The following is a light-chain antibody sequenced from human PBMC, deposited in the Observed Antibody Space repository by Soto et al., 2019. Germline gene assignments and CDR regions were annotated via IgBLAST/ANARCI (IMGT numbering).Light chain of an antibody. J-gene: IGKJ5*01. Sequence: EIVLTQSPAALSLSPGERATLACRASQSISSYLAWYQQKPGQAPRLLIYDASNIATGIPARFIGSGSGPDFTLTISSLEPEDCAVYYCQHRSNWPPFTFGQGTRLEMK. CDR1: QSISSY. V-gene: IGKV3-11*01. CDR2: DAS. CDR3: QHRSNWPPFT.